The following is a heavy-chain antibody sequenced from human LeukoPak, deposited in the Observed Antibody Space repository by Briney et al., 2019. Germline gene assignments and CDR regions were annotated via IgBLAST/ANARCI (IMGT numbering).Heavy chain of an antibody. CDR3: APPISYYYDSSGPDFDY. D-gene: IGHD3-22*01. CDR1: GFTFSSYA. CDR2: ISGSGGST. Sequence: GGSLRLSCAASGFTFSSYAMSWGRQAPGKGLEWVSAISGSGGSTYYADSVKGRFTISRDNSKNTLYLQMNSLRAEDTAVYYCAPPISYYYDSSGPDFDYWGQGTLVTVSS. V-gene: IGHV3-23*01. J-gene: IGHJ4*02.